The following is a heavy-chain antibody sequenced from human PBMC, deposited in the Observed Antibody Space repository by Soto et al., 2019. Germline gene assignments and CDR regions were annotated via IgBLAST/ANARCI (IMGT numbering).Heavy chain of an antibody. J-gene: IGHJ4*02. CDR3: ARGQQRYYYDSSGYQGLVYFDY. CDR1: GGSISSGGYY. D-gene: IGHD3-22*01. CDR2: INYTGST. Sequence: SETLSLTCTVAGGSISSGGYYWTWIRQHPEKGLEWIGYINYTGSTNYNPSLKRRVTISRDTSKNQFSLKLSSVTAADTAVYYCARGQQRYYYDSSGYQGLVYFDYWGQGTLVTVSS. V-gene: IGHV4-31*03.